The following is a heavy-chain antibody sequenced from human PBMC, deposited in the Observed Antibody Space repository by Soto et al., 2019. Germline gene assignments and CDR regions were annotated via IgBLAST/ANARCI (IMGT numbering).Heavy chain of an antibody. D-gene: IGHD3-3*01. CDR1: NGSFTDYF. CDR2: INHRGGA. V-gene: IGHV4-34*02. Sequence: QVQLQQWGAGLLKPSETLSLTCAAHNGSFTDYFWTWIRQSPGKGLEWIGEINHRGGATYNPSLRSRVTISIDTSKNPFSLSLRSLTAADTAVYYCVARGMTYDFLSGPHPFDPWGHGTLVTVSS. J-gene: IGHJ5*02. CDR3: VARGMTYDFLSGPHPFDP.